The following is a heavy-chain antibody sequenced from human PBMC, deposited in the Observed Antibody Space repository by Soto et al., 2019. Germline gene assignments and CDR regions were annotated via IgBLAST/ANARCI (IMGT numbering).Heavy chain of an antibody. J-gene: IGHJ6*02. CDR2: IWYNGSNK. D-gene: IGHD2-21*01. Sequence: QVHLVESGGGVAQPGRSLRLSCAASGFTFSSYGMLWVRQAPGKGLEWVAVIWYNGSNKYYGESVKGRFTISRDNSKNTLDLEMNSLRAEDTGGYYCARQLGVPYSGYAMDVWGPGTTVTVSS. CDR3: ARQLGVPYSGYAMDV. V-gene: IGHV3-33*01. CDR1: GFTFSSYG.